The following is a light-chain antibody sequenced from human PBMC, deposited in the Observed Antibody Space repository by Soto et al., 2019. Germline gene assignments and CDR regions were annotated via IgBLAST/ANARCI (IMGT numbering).Light chain of an antibody. CDR1: RSDIGAYNY. CDR2: DVY. CDR3: TSYTTTNTLA. V-gene: IGLV2-14*01. Sequence: QSVLTQPASVSGSPGQSITISCTGTRSDIGAYNYVSWFQQNPGKAPKCMIYDVYSRPSGVSHRFSGSKSANTASLTISWLQDEDEDVYYCTSYTTTNTLALGGGTKLTVL. J-gene: IGLJ2*01.